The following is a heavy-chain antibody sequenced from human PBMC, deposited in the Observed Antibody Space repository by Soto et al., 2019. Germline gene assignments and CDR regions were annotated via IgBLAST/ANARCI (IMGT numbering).Heavy chain of an antibody. CDR3: ARTRLHDASGYYYYYY. J-gene: IGHJ6*01. D-gene: IGHD3-3*01. CDR2: VFSDGRT. Sequence: EVQVVESGGGVIQTGGSLRISCAASDFTVATHYISWVRQAPGKGLEWVSVVFSDGRTYYADSVKGRFTMSTDSSKNSVFLQMSSLRVEDTAIYYCARTRLHDASGYYYYYY. CDR1: DFTVATHY. V-gene: IGHV3-53*01.